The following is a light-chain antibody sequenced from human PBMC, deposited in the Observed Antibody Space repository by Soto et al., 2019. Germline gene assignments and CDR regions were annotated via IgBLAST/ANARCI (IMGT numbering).Light chain of an antibody. CDR1: SSNIGSSYD. CDR2: GNN. J-gene: IGLJ2*01. Sequence: QSVLTQPPSVSEAPGQRVTLSCTGNSSNIGSSYDVHWYQQFPGRAPKVLIYGNNNRPSGVPARISGSKSGTSASLAISGLQAEDEADYYCQSYDRNLRGVVFGGGTKVTVL. CDR3: QSYDRNLRGVV. V-gene: IGLV1-40*01.